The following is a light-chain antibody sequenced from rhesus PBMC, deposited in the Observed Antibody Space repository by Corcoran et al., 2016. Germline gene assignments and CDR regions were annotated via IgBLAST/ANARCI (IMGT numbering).Light chain of an antibody. CDR2: EAS. J-gene: IGKJ2*01. Sequence: DIQMTQSPSSLSASVGDRVTITCRASQGITNDLAWYQQKPGETPKLLLYEASNLQSGFPSRFSVSGSRTDFTITISSLQSEDFATYYCQHYYRTPYSFGQGTKVGIK. V-gene: IGKV1-25*01. CDR3: QHYYRTPYS. CDR1: QGITND.